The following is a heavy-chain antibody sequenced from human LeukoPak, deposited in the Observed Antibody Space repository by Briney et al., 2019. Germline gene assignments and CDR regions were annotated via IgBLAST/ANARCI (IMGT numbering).Heavy chain of an antibody. CDR2: ISASGGST. CDR3: AKAPCRSTSCRYYFDY. CDR1: GFTFSNYA. Sequence: PGGSLRLSCAASGFTFSNYAMSWVRQAPGRGLEWVSAISASGGSTYYADSVKGRFTISRDNSKNTLYLQMNSLRAEDTAVYYCAKAPCRSTSCRYYFDYWGQGSQVTVSS. J-gene: IGHJ4*02. V-gene: IGHV3-23*01. D-gene: IGHD2-2*01.